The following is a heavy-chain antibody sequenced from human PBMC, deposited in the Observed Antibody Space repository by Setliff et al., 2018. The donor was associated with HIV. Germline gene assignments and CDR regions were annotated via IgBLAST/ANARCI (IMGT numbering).Heavy chain of an antibody. V-gene: IGHV3-11*01. Sequence: PGGSLRLSCAASGFTFSDYYMSWIRQAPGKGLEWVSYISSSGSTIYYADSVKGRFTISRDNAKNSLYLQMNSLRAEDTAVYYCVRQVSYYHFYMDVWGKGTTVTAP. D-gene: IGHD6-6*01. CDR3: VRQVSYYHFYMDV. CDR1: GFTFSDYY. J-gene: IGHJ6*03. CDR2: ISSSGSTI.